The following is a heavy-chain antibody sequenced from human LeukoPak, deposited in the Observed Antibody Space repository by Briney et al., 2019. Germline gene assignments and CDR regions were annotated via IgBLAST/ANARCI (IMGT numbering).Heavy chain of an antibody. V-gene: IGHV3-7*01. Sequence: PGGSLRLSCAASGFTLSSYWMSWVRQAPGKGLEWVANIKQDGSEKYYVDSVKGRFTISRDNAKNSLYLQMNSLRAEDTAVYYCAKDGGYSSSWFFDYWGQGTLVTVSS. CDR3: AKDGGYSSSWFFDY. CDR2: IKQDGSEK. CDR1: GFTLSSYW. D-gene: IGHD6-13*01. J-gene: IGHJ4*02.